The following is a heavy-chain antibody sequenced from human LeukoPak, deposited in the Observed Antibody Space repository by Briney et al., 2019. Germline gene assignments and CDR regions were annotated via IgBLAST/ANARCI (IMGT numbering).Heavy chain of an antibody. CDR1: GFTFSSYW. CDR3: ARDRVTVSPGSFDY. D-gene: IGHD2-21*02. CDR2: IKQDGSEK. V-gene: IGHV3-7*04. Sequence: AGGSLRLSCAASGFTFSSYWMTWVRQAPGKGLEWVANIKQDGSEKYYVDSVKGRFTISRDNAENSLYLQMNSLRAEDTAVYYCARDRVTVSPGSFDYWGQGTLVTVSS. J-gene: IGHJ4*02.